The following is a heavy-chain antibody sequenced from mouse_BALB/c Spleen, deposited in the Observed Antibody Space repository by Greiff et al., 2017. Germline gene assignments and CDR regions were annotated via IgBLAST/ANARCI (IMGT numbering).Heavy chain of an antibody. CDR2: IYPGNSDT. CDR3: TRVGYGNYDWYFDV. V-gene: IGHV1-5*01. D-gene: IGHD2-10*02. Sequence: VQLKESGTVLARPGASVKMSCKASGYTFTSYWMHWVKQRPGQGLEWIGAIYPGNSDTSYNQKFKGKAKLTAVTSTSTAYMELSSLTNEDSAVYYCTRVGYGNYDWYFDVWGAGTTVTVSS. CDR1: GYTFTSYW. J-gene: IGHJ1*01.